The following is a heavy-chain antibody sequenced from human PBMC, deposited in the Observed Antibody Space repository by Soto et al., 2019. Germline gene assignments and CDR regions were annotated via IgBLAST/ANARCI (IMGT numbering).Heavy chain of an antibody. J-gene: IGHJ6*02. D-gene: IGHD6-13*01. V-gene: IGHV3-21*06. CDR2: ISSGGEYI. CDR1: GLIFSNYG. Sequence: EVQLVESGGVLVKPGGSLRLSCTASGLIFSNYGMNWVRQAARKRPEWVSSISSGGEYIDYADSVKGRLTISRDNANTILDMQLTSLGVEDTAVYYCATDGAAGAAMGVWGQGTTVTVSS. CDR3: ATDGAAGAAMGV.